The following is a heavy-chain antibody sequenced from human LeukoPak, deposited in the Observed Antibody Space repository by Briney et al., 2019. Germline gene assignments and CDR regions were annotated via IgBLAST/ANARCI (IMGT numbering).Heavy chain of an antibody. Sequence: PGGSLRLSCVASGLTFSSYGMSWVRQAPGKGLEWVSVISVSGRSTYYADSVKGRFTISRDSSKSTLYLQMNSLRAEDTAIYYCAKNHDSNTYHTDDAFDIWGQGTMVTVSS. CDR1: GLTFSSYG. D-gene: IGHD2/OR15-2a*01. J-gene: IGHJ3*02. CDR3: AKNHDSNTYHTDDAFDI. V-gene: IGHV3-23*01. CDR2: ISVSGRST.